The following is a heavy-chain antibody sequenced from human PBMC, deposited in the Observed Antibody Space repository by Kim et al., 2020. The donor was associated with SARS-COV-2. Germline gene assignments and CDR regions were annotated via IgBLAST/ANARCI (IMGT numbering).Heavy chain of an antibody. CDR2: ISGSGAYT. D-gene: IGHD3-22*01. J-gene: IGHJ4*02. CDR1: GFTFRGYA. CDR3: VKDMSGYYRPFDF. V-gene: IGHV3-23*01. Sequence: GGSLRLSCAASGFTFRGYAMSWVRQAPGEGLDWVSTISGSGAYTNYTDSVRGRFIISRDNSGDTLYLEMNSLRAEDTAVYYCVKDMSGYYRPFDFWGQGT.